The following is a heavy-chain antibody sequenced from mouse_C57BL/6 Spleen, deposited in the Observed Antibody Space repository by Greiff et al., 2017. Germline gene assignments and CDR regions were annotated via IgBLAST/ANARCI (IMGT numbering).Heavy chain of an antibody. CDR2: IHPSDSDT. V-gene: IGHV1-74*01. CDR1: GYTFTSYW. CDR3: AMGSTMIKAWFAY. Sequence: QVQLQQPGAELVKPGASVKVSCKASGYTFTSYWMHWVKQRPGQGLEWIGRIHPSDSDTNYNQKFKGKATLTVDKSSSTAYMQLSSLTSEDSAVYYCAMGSTMIKAWFAYWRQGTLVTVSA. J-gene: IGHJ3*01. D-gene: IGHD2-4*01.